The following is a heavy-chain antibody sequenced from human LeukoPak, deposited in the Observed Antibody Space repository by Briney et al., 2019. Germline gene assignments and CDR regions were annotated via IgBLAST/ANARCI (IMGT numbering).Heavy chain of an antibody. CDR2: ISYDGSNK. D-gene: IGHD5-24*01. J-gene: IGHJ4*02. V-gene: IGHV3-30-3*01. Sequence: PGGSLRLSCAASGFTFSSYAMHWVRQAPGEGLEWVAVISYDGSNKYYADSVKGRFTISRDNSKNTLYLQMNSLRAEDTAVYYCARPVEMATIAPDYWGQGTLVTVSS. CDR1: GFTFSSYA. CDR3: ARPVEMATIAPDY.